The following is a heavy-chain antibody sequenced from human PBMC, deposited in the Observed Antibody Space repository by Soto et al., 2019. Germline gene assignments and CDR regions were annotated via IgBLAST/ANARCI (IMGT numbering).Heavy chain of an antibody. CDR3: ATAKSGYHLYYYYYGMDV. D-gene: IGHD3-22*01. V-gene: IGHV1-24*01. Sequence: ASVKVSCKVSGYTLTELSMHWVLQAPGKGLEWMGGFDPEDGETIYAQKFQGRVTMTEDTSTDTAYMELSSLRSEDTAVYYCATAKSGYHLYYYYYGMDVWGQGTTVTVSS. CDR2: FDPEDGET. J-gene: IGHJ6*02. CDR1: GYTLTELS.